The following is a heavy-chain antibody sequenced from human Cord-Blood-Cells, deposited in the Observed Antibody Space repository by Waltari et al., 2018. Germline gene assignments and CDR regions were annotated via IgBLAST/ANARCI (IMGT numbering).Heavy chain of an antibody. CDR2: ISSSSSYI. D-gene: IGHD3-10*01. CDR1: GFTFGSYS. V-gene: IGHV3-21*01. Sequence: EVQLVESGGGLVKPGGSLRLSCAASGFTFGSYSMNWVRQAPGKGLEWVSSISSSSSYIYYADSVKGRFTISRDNAKNSLYLQMNSLRAEDTAVYYCARGEYYYGSGSYYNLFYYYYGMDVWGQGTTVTVSS. CDR3: ARGEYYYGSGSYYNLFYYYYGMDV. J-gene: IGHJ6*02.